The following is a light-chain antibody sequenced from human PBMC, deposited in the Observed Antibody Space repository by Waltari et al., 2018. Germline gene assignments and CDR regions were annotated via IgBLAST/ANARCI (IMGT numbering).Light chain of an antibody. J-gene: IGKJ3*01. CDR2: WAS. V-gene: IGKV4-1*01. CDR3: QQYYSTPFT. Sequence: DIVMTQSPDSLGMSLGERATINCKSSQSVLHSSNNENSLTWYQQKQGQPPKLLIYWASTRESGVPDRFSGSGSGTDFTLTINSLQTEDVAVYYCQQYYSTPFTFGPGTKVDIK. CDR1: QSVLHSSNNENS.